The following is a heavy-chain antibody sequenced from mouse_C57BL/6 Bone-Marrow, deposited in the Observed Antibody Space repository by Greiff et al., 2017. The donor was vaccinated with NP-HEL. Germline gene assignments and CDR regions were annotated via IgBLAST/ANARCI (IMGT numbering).Heavy chain of an antibody. J-gene: IGHJ2*01. V-gene: IGHV1-81*01. D-gene: IGHD1-1*01. CDR1: GYTFTSYG. CDR3: ARGTTVVATDHN. Sequence: QVQLQQSGAELARPGASVKLSCKASGYTFTSYGISWVKQRTGQGLEWIGEIYPRSGNTYYNEKFKGKATLTADKSSSTAYMELRSLTSEDSAVYFCARGTTVVATDHNWGQGTTLTVSS. CDR2: IYPRSGNT.